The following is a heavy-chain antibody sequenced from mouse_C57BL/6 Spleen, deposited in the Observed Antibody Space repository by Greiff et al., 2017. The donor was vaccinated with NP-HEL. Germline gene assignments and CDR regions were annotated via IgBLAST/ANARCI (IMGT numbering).Heavy chain of an antibody. CDR2: IYPGSGST. J-gene: IGHJ3*01. Sequence: VQLQQPGAELVKPGASVKMSCKASGYTFTSYWITWVKQRPGQGLEWIGDIYPGSGSTNYNEKFKSKATLTVDTSSSTAYMQLSSLTSEDSAVDYCARWGTAQAAWFAYWGQGTLVTVSA. CDR1: GYTFTSYW. D-gene: IGHD3-2*02. V-gene: IGHV1-55*01. CDR3: ARWGTAQAAWFAY.